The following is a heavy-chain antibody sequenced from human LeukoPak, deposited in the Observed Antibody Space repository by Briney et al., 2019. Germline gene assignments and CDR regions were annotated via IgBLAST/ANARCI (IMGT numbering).Heavy chain of an antibody. CDR3: AREAVTRNYFDY. CDR1: GFTVSSNY. V-gene: IGHV3-53*01. CDR2: IYSGGST. J-gene: IGHJ4*02. D-gene: IGHD4-17*01. Sequence: PGGSLRLSCAASGFTVSSNYMNWVRQAPGEGLEWVSVIYSGGSTYYEDSVKGRFTISRDNSKNTLFLQMNSLRAEDTAVYYCAREAVTRNYFDYWGQGTLVTVSS.